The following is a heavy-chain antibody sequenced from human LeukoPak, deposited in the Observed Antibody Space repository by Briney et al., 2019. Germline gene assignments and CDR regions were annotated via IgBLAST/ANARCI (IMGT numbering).Heavy chain of an antibody. D-gene: IGHD1-26*01. CDR2: ISYDGSNK. CDR1: GFTFSSYG. CDR3: AKNWEELDY. J-gene: IGHJ4*02. Sequence: TGRSLRLSCAASGFTFSSYGMHWVRQAPGKGLEWVAFISYDGSNKYYADSLKGRFTISRDNSKNTLYLQMNSLRPEDTAVYYCAKNWEELDYWGQGTLVTVSS. V-gene: IGHV3-30*18.